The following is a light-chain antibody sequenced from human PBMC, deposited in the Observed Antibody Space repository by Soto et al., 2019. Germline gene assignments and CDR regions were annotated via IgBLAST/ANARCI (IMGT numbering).Light chain of an antibody. CDR2: DAS. V-gene: IGKV1-39*01. J-gene: IGKJ4*01. CDR3: QQSYSTPT. CDR1: QSIRSW. Sequence: DIQMTQTPSTLSASVGDRVTITCRASQSIRSWLAWYQQKPGKAPKLLIYDASSLESGVPSRFSGSGSGTDFTLTISSLQPEDFATYYCQQSYSTPTFGGGTKVDIK.